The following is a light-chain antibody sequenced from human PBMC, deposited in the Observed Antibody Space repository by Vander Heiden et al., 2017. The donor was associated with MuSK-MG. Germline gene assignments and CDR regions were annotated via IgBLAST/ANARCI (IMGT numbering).Light chain of an antibody. CDR1: QSISSY. CDR2: AAS. Sequence: DIQMTQSPSSLSASVGDRVTITCRASQSISSYLNWYQQKPGKAPKLLIYAASSLQSGVPSRFSGSGPGTDFTLTISSLQPEDFATYYCQQCDSTSYTFGQGTKLEIK. V-gene: IGKV1-39*01. CDR3: QQCDSTSYT. J-gene: IGKJ2*01.